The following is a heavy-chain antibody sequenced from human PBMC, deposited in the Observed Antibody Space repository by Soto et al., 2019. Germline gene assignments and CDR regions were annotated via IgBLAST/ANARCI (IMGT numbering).Heavy chain of an antibody. CDR3: AKSATVPAAIAF. CDR1: GYTFTSYA. D-gene: IGHD2-2*02. Sequence: ASVKVSCKASGYTFTSYAMHWVRQAPGQRLEWMGWINAGNGNTKYSQKFQGRVTITRDTSASTAYMELSSLRSEDTAVYYCAKSATVPAAIAFWGQGTLVPGSS. J-gene: IGHJ4*02. CDR2: INAGNGNT. V-gene: IGHV1-3*01.